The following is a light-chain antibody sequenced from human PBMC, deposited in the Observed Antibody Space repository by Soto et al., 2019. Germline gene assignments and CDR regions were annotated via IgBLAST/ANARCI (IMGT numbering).Light chain of an antibody. CDR1: QGISSH. V-gene: IGKV1-9*01. Sequence: DIPLTQSPSFPSASVGDRVTITCRASQGISSHLAWYQQKPGKAPKLLIYAASTLQSGVPSRFSGSGSGTDFTLTISSLQPENFATYYCQHLNSYPITFGQGTRLEIK. J-gene: IGKJ5*01. CDR2: AAS. CDR3: QHLNSYPIT.